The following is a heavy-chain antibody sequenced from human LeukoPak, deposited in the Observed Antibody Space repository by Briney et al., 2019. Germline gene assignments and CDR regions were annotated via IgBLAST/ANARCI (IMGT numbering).Heavy chain of an antibody. D-gene: IGHD4-17*01. J-gene: IGHJ5*02. CDR1: GGSISSGSYY. Sequence: SETLSLTCTVSGGSISSGSYYWSWIRQPAGKGLEWIGRIYASGSTNYNPSLKSRVTISVDTSKNQFSLKLSSVTAADTAVYYCARGRRGTVTRYNWFDPWGQGTLVTVSS. CDR3: ARGRRGTVTRYNWFDP. V-gene: IGHV4-61*02. CDR2: IYASGST.